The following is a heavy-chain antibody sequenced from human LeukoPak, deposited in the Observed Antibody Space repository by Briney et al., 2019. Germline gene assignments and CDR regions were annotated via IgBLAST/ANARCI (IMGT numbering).Heavy chain of an antibody. D-gene: IGHD6-19*01. CDR1: GYTFTSYG. CDR2: ISAYNGNT. Sequence: GASVKVSCEASGYTFTSYGISWVRQAPGQGLEWMGWISAYNGNTNYAQKLQGRVTMTTDTSTSTAYMELRSLRSDDTAVYYCARAGFIAVAGMYYFDYWGQGTLVTVSS. CDR3: ARAGFIAVAGMYYFDY. V-gene: IGHV1-18*01. J-gene: IGHJ4*02.